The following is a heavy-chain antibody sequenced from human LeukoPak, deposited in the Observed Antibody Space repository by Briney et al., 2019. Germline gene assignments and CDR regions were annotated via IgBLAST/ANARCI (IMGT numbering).Heavy chain of an antibody. CDR2: ISYDGSNK. D-gene: IGHD2-2*02. CDR1: GFTFSSYG. CDR3: AKDQGGGYCSSTSCYMDWFDP. J-gene: IGHJ5*02. Sequence: GRSLRLSCAASGFTFSSYGMPWVRQAPGKGLEWVAVISYDGSNKYYADSVKGRFTISRDNSKNTLYLQMNSLRAEDTAVYYCAKDQGGGYCSSTSCYMDWFDPWGQGTLVTVSS. V-gene: IGHV3-30*18.